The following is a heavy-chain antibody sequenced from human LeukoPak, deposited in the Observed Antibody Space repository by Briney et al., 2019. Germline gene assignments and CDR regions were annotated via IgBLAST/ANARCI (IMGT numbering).Heavy chain of an antibody. CDR1: RFTFSSYA. V-gene: IGHV3-23*01. CDR2: ISGSGGST. CDR3: AKDSVLLWFGELALYGMDV. J-gene: IGHJ6*02. D-gene: IGHD3-10*01. Sequence: PGGSLRLSCAASRFTFSSYAMSWVRQAPGKGLEWVSAISGSGGSTYYADSVKGRFTISRDNSKNTLYLQMNSLRAEDTAVYYCAKDSVLLWFGELALYGMDVWGQGTTVTVSS.